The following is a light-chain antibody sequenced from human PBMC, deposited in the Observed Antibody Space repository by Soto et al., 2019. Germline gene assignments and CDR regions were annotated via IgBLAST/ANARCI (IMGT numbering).Light chain of an antibody. Sequence: AIQLTQSPSSLSASVGDRVTISCRASQDVRGALAWYQRKPGTAPKILIYDVSVLESGVPTRFSGSGSGTDFTLTITSMQPVDFATYYCQQFNSYPITFGQGTRLEIK. J-gene: IGKJ5*01. CDR3: QQFNSYPIT. CDR1: QDVRGA. CDR2: DVS. V-gene: IGKV1-13*02.